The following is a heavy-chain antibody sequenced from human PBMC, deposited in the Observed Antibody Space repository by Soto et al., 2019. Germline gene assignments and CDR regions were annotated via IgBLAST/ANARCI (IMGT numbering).Heavy chain of an antibody. CDR3: ARATGTLRSRNCDY. V-gene: IGHV4-31*03. CDR1: GGSISTVGHY. CDR2: IYHTGST. J-gene: IGHJ4*02. D-gene: IGHD1-1*01. Sequence: KTSETLSLTCSVSGGSISTVGHYWTWIRQPPGKGLEWIGSIYHTGSTYYSKSLRSRLTMPVDTSKSQFSLRLSSVTAADTAVYYCARATGTLRSRNCDYWGQGSLVTVSS.